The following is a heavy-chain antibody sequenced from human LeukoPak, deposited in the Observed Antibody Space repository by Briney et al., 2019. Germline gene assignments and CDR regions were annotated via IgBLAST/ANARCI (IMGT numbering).Heavy chain of an antibody. J-gene: IGHJ4*02. D-gene: IGHD3-9*01. CDR1: GFTFSYYW. Sequence: GGSLRLSCAASGFTFSYYWMHWVRQAPGKGLVWVSRINSVGSSTTYADSVKGRFTISRDNAKNTLYLQMNSLRAEDTAVYYCARDFDRYYFDSWGQGTLVTVSS. CDR2: INSVGSST. V-gene: IGHV3-74*03. CDR3: ARDFDRYYFDS.